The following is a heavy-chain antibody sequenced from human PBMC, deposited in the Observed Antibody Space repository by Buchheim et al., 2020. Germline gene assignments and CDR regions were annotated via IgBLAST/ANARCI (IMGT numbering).Heavy chain of an antibody. J-gene: IGHJ4*02. CDR3: AKDREAVGAPEY. V-gene: IGHV3-30*18. D-gene: IGHD1-26*01. CDR1: GFTFSSYG. CDR2: ISYDGSNK. Sequence: QVQLVESGGGVVQPGRSLRLSCAASGFTFSSYGMHWVRQAPGKGLEWVAVISYDGSNKYYADSVKGRLTIPRENSKNKLYLQMNSLRAEDTAVYYCAKDREAVGAPEYWGQGTL.